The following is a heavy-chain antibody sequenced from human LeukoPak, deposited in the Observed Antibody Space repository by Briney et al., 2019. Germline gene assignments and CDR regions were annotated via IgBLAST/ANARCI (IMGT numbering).Heavy chain of an antibody. CDR3: ARDNYDIS. J-gene: IGHJ5*02. CDR1: GGSISSSNSY. Sequence: SETLSLTCTVSGGSISSSNSYWGWIRQPPGKGLEWIGSIHHSGSTYYNPSLKSRVTISVDTSNNQFSLRLGSVTAADTAVYYCARDNYDISWGQGTLVTVSS. D-gene: IGHD3-9*01. CDR2: IHHSGST. V-gene: IGHV4-39*07.